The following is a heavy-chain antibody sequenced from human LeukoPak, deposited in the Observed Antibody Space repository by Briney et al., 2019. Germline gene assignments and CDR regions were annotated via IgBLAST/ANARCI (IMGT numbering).Heavy chain of an antibody. CDR2: ISGSGGST. Sequence: GGSLRLSCAASGFTFSSYAMSWVRQAPGKGLEWVSAISGSGGSTYYADSVKGRFTISRDNSKNTLYLQMNSLRAEDTAVYYCAKFQTNWNGVSSRDYWGQGTLVTVSS. CDR3: AKFQTNWNGVSSRDY. V-gene: IGHV3-23*01. J-gene: IGHJ4*02. D-gene: IGHD1-1*01. CDR1: GFTFSSYA.